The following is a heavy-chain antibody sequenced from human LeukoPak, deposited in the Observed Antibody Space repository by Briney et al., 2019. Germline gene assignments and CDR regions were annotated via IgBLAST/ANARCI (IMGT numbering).Heavy chain of an antibody. CDR2: LYYSGST. J-gene: IGHJ3*02. CDR1: GGSISNNH. D-gene: IGHD2-2*01. CDR3: ARYCSSTSCLPFDAFDI. Sequence: SETLSLTCTVSGGSISNNHWSWIRQPPGKGREGIVYLYYSGSTNYNPSLKSRVTISVDTSKNQFSLKLSSVTAADTAVYYCARYCSSTSCLPFDAFDIWGQGTMVTVSS. V-gene: IGHV4-59*01.